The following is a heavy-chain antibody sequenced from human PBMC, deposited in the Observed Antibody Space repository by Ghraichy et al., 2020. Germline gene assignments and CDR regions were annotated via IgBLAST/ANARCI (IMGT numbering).Heavy chain of an antibody. CDR2: ISGSSDKT. V-gene: IGHV3-23*01. J-gene: IGHJ4*01. D-gene: IGHD2-8*01. CDR1: GFTFNTHA. Sequence: GSLRLSCVASGFTFNTHAMTWVRQAPGKGLEWVSVISGSSDKTFHADSVKGRFTVSRDNFKNSVYLQMDSLRAGDTALYFCAKGGRVSEWWQDLDHWGRGTLVTVSS. CDR3: AKGGRVSEWWQDLDH.